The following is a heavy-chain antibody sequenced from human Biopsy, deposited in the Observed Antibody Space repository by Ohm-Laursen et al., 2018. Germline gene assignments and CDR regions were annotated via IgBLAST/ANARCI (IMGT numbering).Heavy chain of an antibody. CDR1: GGSITDDY. V-gene: IGHV4-59*01. Sequence: GTLSLTWTVSGGSITDDYWSWIRQSPGKGLEWIGFISKGGDTTYNPSLRGRVAISVDTSKNQFSLKLSSVTAAGTAIFFCARLYRLDDYWNDDPPDAFDVWGQGTRVTVSS. CDR3: ARLYRLDDYWNDDPPDAFDV. CDR2: ISKGGDT. J-gene: IGHJ3*01. D-gene: IGHD1-1*01.